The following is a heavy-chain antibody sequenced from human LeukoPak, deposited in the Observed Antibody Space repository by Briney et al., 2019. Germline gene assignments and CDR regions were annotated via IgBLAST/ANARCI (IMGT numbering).Heavy chain of an antibody. J-gene: IGHJ5*02. D-gene: IGHD6-13*01. V-gene: IGHV5-51*01. Sequence: GESLKISCEGSGYSFTNYWIGWVRQMPGKGLEWIGVIYPGDSRTRYNPSFQGQVTISADKSINTAYLQWRSLKASDTAIYYCACRDLSSPLSGPWGQGTLVTVSS. CDR1: GYSFTNYW. CDR3: ACRDLSSPLSGP. CDR2: IYPGDSRT.